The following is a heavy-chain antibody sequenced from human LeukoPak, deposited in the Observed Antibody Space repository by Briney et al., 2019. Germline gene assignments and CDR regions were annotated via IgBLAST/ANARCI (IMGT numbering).Heavy chain of an antibody. J-gene: IGHJ4*02. CDR1: GGSISSSSYY. Sequence: SETLSLTCTVSGGSISSSSYYWGWIRQPPGKGLGWIGSIYYSGSTYYNPSLKSRVTISVDTSKNQFSLKLSSVTAADTAVYYCAREGIAVAGTDYWGQGTLVTVSS. D-gene: IGHD6-19*01. CDR3: AREGIAVAGTDY. V-gene: IGHV4-39*07. CDR2: IYYSGST.